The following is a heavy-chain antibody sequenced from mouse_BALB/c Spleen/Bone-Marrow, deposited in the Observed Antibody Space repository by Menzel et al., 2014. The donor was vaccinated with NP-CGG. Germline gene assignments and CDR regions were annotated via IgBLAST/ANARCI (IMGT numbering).Heavy chain of an antibody. CDR3: TGGVLFAY. D-gene: IGHD2-14*01. Sequence: VQLVESGPQLVRPGASVKISCKASGYSFTTYWMHWVKQRPGQGLERIGMIDPSDSETILNQKFKDKATLTGDKSSGTAYMQLRSPTSEDSAVYYCTGGVLFAYWGQGTLVTVSA. J-gene: IGHJ3*01. V-gene: IGHV1-74*04. CDR2: IDPSDSET. CDR1: GYSFTTYW.